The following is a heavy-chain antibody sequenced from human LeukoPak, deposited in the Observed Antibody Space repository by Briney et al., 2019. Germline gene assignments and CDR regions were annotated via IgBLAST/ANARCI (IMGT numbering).Heavy chain of an antibody. V-gene: IGHV4-34*01. D-gene: IGHD3-10*01. CDR2: INNSGVT. J-gene: IGHJ5*02. Sequence: KPSETLSLTCAVHNGSFSGYYWTWIRQAPGKGLEWIGEINNSGVTYYNPSLKSRVTISRDTSKIQFSLQLKSLSVADTAVCYCARGGTTHYYGSGTSPWGQGTLVIVSS. CDR3: ARGGTTHYYGSGTSP. CDR1: NGSFSGYY.